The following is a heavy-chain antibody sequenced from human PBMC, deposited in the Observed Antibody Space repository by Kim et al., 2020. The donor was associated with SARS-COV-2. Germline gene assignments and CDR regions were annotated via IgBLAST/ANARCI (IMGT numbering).Heavy chain of an antibody. D-gene: IGHD3-22*01. CDR2: INTNTGNP. J-gene: IGHJ3*02. Sequence: ASVKVSCKASGYTFTSYAMNWVRQAPGQGLEWMGWINTNTGNPTYAQGFTGRFVFSLDTSVSTAYLQISSLKAEDTAVYYCAREGHLYYYDSSGRTNAFDIWGQGTMVTVSS. V-gene: IGHV7-4-1*02. CDR1: GYTFTSYA. CDR3: AREGHLYYYDSSGRTNAFDI.